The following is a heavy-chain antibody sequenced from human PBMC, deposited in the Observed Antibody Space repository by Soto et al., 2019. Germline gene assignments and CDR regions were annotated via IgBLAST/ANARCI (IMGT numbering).Heavy chain of an antibody. CDR3: ARGLRYCSSTSCDILDY. J-gene: IGHJ4*02. V-gene: IGHV4-59*01. CDR1: GGSISSYY. Sequence: SETLSLTCTVSGGSISSYYWSWIRQPPGKGLEWVGYIYYSGSTNYNPSLKSRVTISVDTSKNQFSLKLSSVTAADTAVYYCARGLRYCSSTSCDILDYWGQGTLVTVSS. D-gene: IGHD2-2*02. CDR2: IYYSGST.